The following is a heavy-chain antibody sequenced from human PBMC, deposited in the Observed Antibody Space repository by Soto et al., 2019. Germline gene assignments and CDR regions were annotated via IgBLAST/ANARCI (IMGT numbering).Heavy chain of an antibody. CDR1: GGTFSSYT. J-gene: IGHJ5*02. CDR2: IIPILGIA. D-gene: IGHD3-16*01. CDR3: AREFGEQLPYANWFDP. V-gene: IGHV1-69*04. Sequence: GASVKVSCKASGGTFSSYTISWVRQVPGQGLEWMGRIIPILGIANYAQKFQGRVTITADKSTSTAYMELSSLRSEDTAVYYCAREFGEQLPYANWFDPWGQGTLVTVSS.